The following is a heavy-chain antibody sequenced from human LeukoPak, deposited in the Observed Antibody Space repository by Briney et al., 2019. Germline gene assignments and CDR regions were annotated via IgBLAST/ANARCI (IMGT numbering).Heavy chain of an antibody. CDR1: GYSFTSYW. CDR3: ARLYRGYSYGLGSFDSNYYFDY. V-gene: IGHV5-51*01. J-gene: IGHJ4*02. D-gene: IGHD5-18*01. Sequence: GESLKISCKGSGYSFTSYWIGWVRQMPGKGLEWMGIIYPGDSDTRYSPSFQGQVTISADKSISTAYLQWSSLKASDTAMYYCARLYRGYSYGLGSFDSNYYFDYWAREPWSPSPQ. CDR2: IYPGDSDT.